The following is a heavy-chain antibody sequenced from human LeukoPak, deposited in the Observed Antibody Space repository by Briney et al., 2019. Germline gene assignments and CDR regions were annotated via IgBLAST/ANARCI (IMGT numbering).Heavy chain of an antibody. CDR1: GFTFSSYV. CDR2: ISCDGSNE. D-gene: IGHD2-15*01. Sequence: GGSLRLSCAASGFTFSSYVMHWVRQAPGKGLEWVAIISCDGSNEYYADSVKGRFTISRDNSKNTLYLQMNSLRAEDTAVYYCARLRSADIVVVVAAGPHAFDIWGQGTMVTVSS. V-gene: IGHV3-30*04. J-gene: IGHJ3*02. CDR3: ARLRSADIVVVVAAGPHAFDI.